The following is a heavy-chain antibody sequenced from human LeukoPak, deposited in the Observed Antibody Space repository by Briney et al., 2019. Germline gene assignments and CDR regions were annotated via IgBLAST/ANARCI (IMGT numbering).Heavy chain of an antibody. Sequence: PGGSLRLSCAASGFTFSSYAMSWVRQAPGKGLEWVSAISGSGGSTYYADSVKGRFTISRDNSKNTLYLQMNSLRAKDTAVYYCAPHYDYWSGYFDYWGQGTLVTVSS. CDR1: GFTFSSYA. CDR3: APHYDYWSGYFDY. J-gene: IGHJ4*02. D-gene: IGHD3-3*01. CDR2: ISGSGGST. V-gene: IGHV3-23*01.